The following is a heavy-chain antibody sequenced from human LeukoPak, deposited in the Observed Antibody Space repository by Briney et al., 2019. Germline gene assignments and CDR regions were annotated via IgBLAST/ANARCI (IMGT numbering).Heavy chain of an antibody. Sequence: GASVNVSFKASGGTFSSYAISWVRQAPGQGLEWMGGIIPIFGTANYAQKFQGRVTITADESTSTAYMELSSLRSEDTAVYYCASSVDFTSFDYWGQGTLVTVSS. J-gene: IGHJ4*02. CDR2: IIPIFGTA. D-gene: IGHD3-3*01. CDR1: GGTFSSYA. CDR3: ASSVDFTSFDY. V-gene: IGHV1-69*13.